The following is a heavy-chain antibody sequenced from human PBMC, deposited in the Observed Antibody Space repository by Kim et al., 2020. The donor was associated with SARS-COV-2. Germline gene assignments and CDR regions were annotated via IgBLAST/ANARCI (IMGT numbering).Heavy chain of an antibody. V-gene: IGHV3-30*02. D-gene: IGHD2-15*01. Sequence: RFTITRDNSKNTLYLQMNSLRAEDTAVYYCAKDGTRYCSGGSCSALGFDYWGQGTLVTVSS. J-gene: IGHJ4*02. CDR3: AKDGTRYCSGGSCSALGFDY.